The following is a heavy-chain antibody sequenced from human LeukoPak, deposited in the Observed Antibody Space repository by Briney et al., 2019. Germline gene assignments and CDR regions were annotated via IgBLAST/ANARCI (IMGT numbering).Heavy chain of an antibody. D-gene: IGHD3-22*01. J-gene: IGHJ4*02. Sequence: ASVKVSCKVSGYTLTELSMHWVRQAPGKGLEWMGGFDPEDGETIYAQKFQGRVTMTEDTSTDTTYMELSGLRSEDTAVYYCTKYYYDSSGYYSGFDHWGQGTLVTVSS. CDR2: FDPEDGET. CDR1: GYTLTELS. CDR3: TKYYYDSSGYYSGFDH. V-gene: IGHV1-24*01.